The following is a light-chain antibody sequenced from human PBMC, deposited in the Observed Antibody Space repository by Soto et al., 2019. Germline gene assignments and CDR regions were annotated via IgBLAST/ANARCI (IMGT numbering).Light chain of an antibody. CDR1: QSVSSN. CDR2: GAS. Sequence: EIVMTQSPATLSVSPGERATLSCGASQSVSSNLAWYQQKPGQAPRLLVYGASTRATGIPARFSGSGSGTEFTLTISSLQSEDFAVYYCQQYNTWPVTFGQGTKVEIK. J-gene: IGKJ1*01. CDR3: QQYNTWPVT. V-gene: IGKV3-15*01.